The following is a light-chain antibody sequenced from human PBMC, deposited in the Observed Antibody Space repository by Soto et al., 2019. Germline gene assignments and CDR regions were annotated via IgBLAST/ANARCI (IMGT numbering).Light chain of an antibody. Sequence: QSVLTQPPSASGSPGQSVTISCTGTSSDVGGYNYVSWYQQHPGKAPKLMISEVSNRPPGVPDRFSGSKSGNTASLSVSGLKAEKEADDSFSSLGGNNNLVLVGGTKLTVL. CDR3: SSLGGNNNLV. V-gene: IGLV2-8*01. J-gene: IGLJ2*01. CDR1: SSDVGGYNY. CDR2: EVS.